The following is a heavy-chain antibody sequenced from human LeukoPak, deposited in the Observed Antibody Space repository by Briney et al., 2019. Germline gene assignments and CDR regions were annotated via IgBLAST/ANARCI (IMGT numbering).Heavy chain of an antibody. CDR3: AELGITMIGGV. D-gene: IGHD3-10*02. CDR2: ISSSGSTI. Sequence: PGGSLRLSCAASGFTFSSYEMNWVRQAPGKGLEWVSYISSSGSTIYYADSVKGRFTISRDNAKNSLYLQMDSLRAEDTAVYYCAELGITMIGGVWGKGTTATISS. V-gene: IGHV3-48*03. CDR1: GFTFSSYE. J-gene: IGHJ6*04.